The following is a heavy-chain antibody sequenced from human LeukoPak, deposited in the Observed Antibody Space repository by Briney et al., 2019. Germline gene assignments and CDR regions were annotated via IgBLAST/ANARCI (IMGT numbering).Heavy chain of an antibody. Sequence: GGSLRLSCAASGFTFSSYAMHWVRQAPGKGLEWVAVISYDGSNKYYADSVKGRFIISRDNSKNTLYLQMNSLRAEDTAVYYCAGDSSGYYDYWGQGTLVTVSS. CDR2: ISYDGSNK. CDR1: GFTFSSYA. D-gene: IGHD3-22*01. V-gene: IGHV3-30-3*01. J-gene: IGHJ4*02. CDR3: AGDSSGYYDY.